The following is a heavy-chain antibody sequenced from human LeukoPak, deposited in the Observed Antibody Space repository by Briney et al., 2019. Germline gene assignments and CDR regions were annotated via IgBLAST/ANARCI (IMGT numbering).Heavy chain of an antibody. CDR3: ASGDFWSGYYTGFMPDP. J-gene: IGHJ5*02. D-gene: IGHD3-3*01. CDR2: ISGSGGST. Sequence: PGGSLRLSCAASGFTFSSYAMSWVRQAPGKGLEWVSAISGSGGSTYYADSVKGRFTISRDNSKNTLYLQMNSLRAEDTAVYYCASGDFWSGYYTGFMPDPWGQGTLVTVSS. V-gene: IGHV3-23*01. CDR1: GFTFSSYA.